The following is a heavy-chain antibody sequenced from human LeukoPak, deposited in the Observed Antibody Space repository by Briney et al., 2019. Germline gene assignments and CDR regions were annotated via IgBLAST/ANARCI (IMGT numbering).Heavy chain of an antibody. CDR1: GGSISSYY. CDR2: IYYSGST. Sequence: PSETLSLTCTVSGGSISSYYWSWIRQPPGKGLEWIGYIYYSGSTNYNPSLKSRVTISVDTSKNQFSLKLSSVTAADTAVYYCARGYSGSYYYYYMDVWGKGTTVTVSS. V-gene: IGHV4-59*01. J-gene: IGHJ6*03. D-gene: IGHD1-26*01. CDR3: ARGYSGSYYYYYMDV.